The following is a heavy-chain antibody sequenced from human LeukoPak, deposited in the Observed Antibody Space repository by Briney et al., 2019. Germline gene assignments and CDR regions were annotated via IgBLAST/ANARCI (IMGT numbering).Heavy chain of an antibody. V-gene: IGHV3-30-3*01. CDR3: ARNAAAEFDH. D-gene: IGHD6-13*01. J-gene: IGHJ4*02. CDR1: GFTFSSYA. Sequence: GRSLRLSCAASGFTFSSYAMHWVRQAPGKGLEWVAVISYDGSNKYYADSVKGRFTISRDNSKNTLYLQMNSLRAEDTAVYYCARNAAAEFDHWGQGTLVTVSS. CDR2: ISYDGSNK.